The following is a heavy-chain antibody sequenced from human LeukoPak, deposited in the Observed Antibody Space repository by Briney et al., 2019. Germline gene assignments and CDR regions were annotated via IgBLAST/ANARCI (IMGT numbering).Heavy chain of an antibody. Sequence: ASVKVSCTASGYTFTSYAMHWVRQAPGQRLEWMGWINAGNGNTKYSQKFQGRVTITRDTSADTAYMELSSLRSEDTAVYYCARLKYCTNGVCYAGFDYWGQGTLVTVSS. V-gene: IGHV1-3*01. J-gene: IGHJ4*02. CDR3: ARLKYCTNGVCYAGFDY. CDR1: GYTFTSYA. CDR2: INAGNGNT. D-gene: IGHD2-8*01.